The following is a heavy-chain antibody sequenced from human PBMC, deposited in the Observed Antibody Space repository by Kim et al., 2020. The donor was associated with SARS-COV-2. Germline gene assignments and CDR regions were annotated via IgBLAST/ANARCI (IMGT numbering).Heavy chain of an antibody. V-gene: IGHV4-34*01. D-gene: IGHD6-19*01. CDR3: ARGTRQWLSRRPYYYLMGV. CDR1: GGSFSGYY. Sequence: SETLSLTCAVYGGSFSGYYWSWIRQPPGKGLEWIGEINHSGSTNYNPSLKSRVTISVDTSKNQFSLKLSSVTAADTAVYYCARGTRQWLSRRPYYYLMGV. J-gene: IGHJ6*03. CDR2: INHSGST.